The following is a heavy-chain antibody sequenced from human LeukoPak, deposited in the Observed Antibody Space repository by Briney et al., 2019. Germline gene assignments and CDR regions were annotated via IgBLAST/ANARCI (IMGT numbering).Heavy chain of an antibody. Sequence: GGSLRLSCAASGFTFSRYWMNWARQAPGKGLEWVASINHNGNVNYYVDSVKGRFAISRDNAKNSLYLQMSNLRAEDTAVYFCARGGGLDVWGQGATVTVSS. D-gene: IGHD3-16*01. CDR3: ARGGGLDV. V-gene: IGHV3-7*03. CDR2: INHNGNVN. CDR1: GFTFSRYW. J-gene: IGHJ6*02.